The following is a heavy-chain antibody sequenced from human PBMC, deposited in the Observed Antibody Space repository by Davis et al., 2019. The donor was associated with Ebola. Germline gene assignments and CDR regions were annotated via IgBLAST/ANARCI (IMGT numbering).Heavy chain of an antibody. Sequence: SVKVSCKTSGGSFSSHLISWVRQAPRQGLEWMGGIIPIFDTPHYAQKFQGRITITADASTSTAYTELSSLRSEDTATYFCARDFDGGNYYFDYWGPGTPVTVSS. CDR2: IIPIFDTP. V-gene: IGHV1-69*13. J-gene: IGHJ4*02. CDR1: GGSFSSHL. D-gene: IGHD3-9*01. CDR3: ARDFDGGNYYFDY.